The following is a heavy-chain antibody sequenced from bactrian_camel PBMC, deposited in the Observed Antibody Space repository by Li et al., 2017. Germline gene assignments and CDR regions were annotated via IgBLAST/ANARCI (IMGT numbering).Heavy chain of an antibody. CDR1: GYPRVRC. V-gene: IGHV3S53*01. Sequence: HVQLVESGGGSVQAGGSLRLSCVASGYPRVRCLGWFRQAPGKEREGVSGIRTGGRTYYADSVKGRFTFAQDNTENAVSLQMNSLKPEDTGMYSCAAVRLGLLCDLRDSVPAYWGQGTQVTVS. D-gene: IGHD2*01. CDR3: AAVRLGLLCDLRDSVPAY. J-gene: IGHJ4*01. CDR2: IRTGGRT.